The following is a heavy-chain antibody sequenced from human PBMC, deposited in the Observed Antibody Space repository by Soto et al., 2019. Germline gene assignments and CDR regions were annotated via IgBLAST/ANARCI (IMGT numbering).Heavy chain of an antibody. CDR2: IYPSGTT. CDR1: GDSTRSGGYY. CDR3: ARDRGGYGNLDS. J-gene: IGHJ4*02. D-gene: IGHD6-19*01. V-gene: IGHV4-31*03. Sequence: QVQLQESGPGLVKPSQTLSLSCTVSGDSTRSGGYYWTWIRQHPGKGPEWIGYIYPSGTTYYNPSPESRLIMSFDTSKNQCSLILNSVTAADTAMYYCARDRGGYGNLDSWGQGTLVIVSS.